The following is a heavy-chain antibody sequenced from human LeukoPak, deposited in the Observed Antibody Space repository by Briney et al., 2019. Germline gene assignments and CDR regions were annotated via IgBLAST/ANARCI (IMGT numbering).Heavy chain of an antibody. V-gene: IGHV3-30*19. Sequence: GGSLRLSCAASGFTFSSYGMHWVRQAPGKGLEWVAVIWYDGSNKYYADSVKGRFTISRDNSKNTLYLQMNSLRAEDTAVYYCARDRGGGDSGYDSVFDYWGQGTLVTVSS. J-gene: IGHJ4*02. CDR1: GFTFSSYG. D-gene: IGHD5-12*01. CDR2: IWYDGSNK. CDR3: ARDRGGGDSGYDSVFDY.